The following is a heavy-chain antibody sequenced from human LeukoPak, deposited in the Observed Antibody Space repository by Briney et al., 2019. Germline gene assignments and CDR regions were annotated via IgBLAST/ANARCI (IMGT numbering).Heavy chain of an antibody. Sequence: SETLSLTCTVSGVSISSYYWTWIRQTPGKGLEWLGFVYYAGSTSYNPSLKGRLNISVDTSQNQFSLKLNSVSAADTAVYFCARGYNFYGAGTWAAGKNWFDPWGQGILVTVSS. CDR2: VYYAGST. CDR1: GVSISSYY. D-gene: IGHD3-10*01. CDR3: ARGYNFYGAGTWAAGKNWFDP. J-gene: IGHJ5*02. V-gene: IGHV4-59*01.